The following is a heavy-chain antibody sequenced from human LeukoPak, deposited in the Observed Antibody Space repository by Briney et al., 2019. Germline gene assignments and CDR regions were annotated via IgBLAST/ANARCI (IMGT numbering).Heavy chain of an antibody. J-gene: IGHJ4*02. CDR3: AKYSVAAADFDY. Sequence: GESLRLSCAASGFTFSSYGMHWVRQAPGKGLEWVAVISYDGSNKYYADSVKGRFTISRDNSKNTLYLQMNSLRAEDTAVYYCAKYSVAAADFDYWGQGTLITVSS. V-gene: IGHV3-30*18. CDR1: GFTFSSYG. D-gene: IGHD6-13*01. CDR2: ISYDGSNK.